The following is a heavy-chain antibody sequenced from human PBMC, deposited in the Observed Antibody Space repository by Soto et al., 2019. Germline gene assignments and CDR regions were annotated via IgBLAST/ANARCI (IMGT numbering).Heavy chain of an antibody. CDR1: GGTFSSYA. J-gene: IGHJ6*02. CDR2: IIPIFGTA. CDR3: ALTMIVVVIPSYYYYGMDV. D-gene: IGHD3-22*01. V-gene: IGHV1-69*13. Sequence: SVKVSCKASGGTFSSYAISWVRQAPGQGLGWMGGIIPIFGTANYAQKFQGRVTITADESTSTAYMEMSSLRSEDTAVYYCALTMIVVVIPSYYYYGMDVWGQGTTVTVSS.